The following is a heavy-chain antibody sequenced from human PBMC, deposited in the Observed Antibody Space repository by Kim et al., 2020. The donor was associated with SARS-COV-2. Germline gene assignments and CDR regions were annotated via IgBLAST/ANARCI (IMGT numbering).Heavy chain of an antibody. CDR2: ISGSGGST. Sequence: GGSLRLSCAASGFTFSSYAMSWVRQAPGKGLEWVSAISGSGGSTYYADSVKGRFTISRDNSKNTLYLQMNSLRAEDTAVYYCAKDLWELDYYDSSGYYYSGDFDYWGQGTLVTVSS. J-gene: IGHJ4*02. D-gene: IGHD3-22*01. V-gene: IGHV3-23*01. CDR3: AKDLWELDYYDSSGYYYSGDFDY. CDR1: GFTFSSYA.